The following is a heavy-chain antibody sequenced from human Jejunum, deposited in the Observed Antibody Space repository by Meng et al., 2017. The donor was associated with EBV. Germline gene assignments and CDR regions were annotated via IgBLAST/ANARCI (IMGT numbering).Heavy chain of an antibody. CDR2: IKRTTDGGTT. V-gene: IGHV3-15*01. CDR3: TDVGGDMI. J-gene: IGHJ4*02. D-gene: IGHD3-16*01. Sequence: EVQLVGSGGGLAKPGESLRLSCAASGFTFTNSHMTWVRQAPGKGLEWVGRIKRTTDGGTTDYAAPVKGRFTISRDDSKNTLYLQMNSLKTEDTAVYYCTDVGGDMIWGQGILVTVSS. CDR1: GFTFTNSH.